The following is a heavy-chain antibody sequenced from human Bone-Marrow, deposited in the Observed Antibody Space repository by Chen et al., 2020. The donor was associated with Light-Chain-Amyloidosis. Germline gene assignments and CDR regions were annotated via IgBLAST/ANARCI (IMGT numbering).Heavy chain of an antibody. D-gene: IGHD5-18*01. J-gene: IGHJ4*02. V-gene: IGHV3-23*04. Sequence: EVQLVESGGGLVQPGGSLRLSCAASGFTFGGFAMGWVRQAPGKGLEWVSAISGSGDTPYYEDSVMGRFTSSRDNSKNTLYLQISSLRRDDTAVYYCAKGVTAMAHFDSWGQGTLVAVSS. CDR1: GFTFGGFA. CDR2: ISGSGDTP. CDR3: AKGVTAMAHFDS.